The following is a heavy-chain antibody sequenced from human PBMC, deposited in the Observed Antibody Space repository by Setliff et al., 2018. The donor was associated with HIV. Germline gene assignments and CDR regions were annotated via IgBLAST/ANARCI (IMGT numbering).Heavy chain of an antibody. V-gene: IGHV4-38-2*02. D-gene: IGHD3-22*01. CDR1: GSSIKSGYY. J-gene: IGHJ4*02. CDR2: MYHSGST. Sequence: SETLSLTCTVSGSSIKSGYYWAWIRQSPGKGLEWIGSMYHSGSTYYNPSLQSRVTMFFDTSEDHFSLRLSSVTAADTAVYYCASRWGSYYDTSGHPFDYWGQGTLVTVSS. CDR3: ASRWGSYYDTSGHPFDY.